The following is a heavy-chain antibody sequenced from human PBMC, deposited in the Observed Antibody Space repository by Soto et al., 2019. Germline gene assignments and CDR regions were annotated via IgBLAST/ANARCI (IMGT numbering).Heavy chain of an antibody. J-gene: IGHJ5*01. D-gene: IGHD4-4*01. CDR2: ISSSGESI. CDR3: ARETVSLDWFDS. V-gene: IGHV3-11*01. Sequence: LRLSCVVSGFTFSDHYMSWIRQAPGKGLEWISFISSSGESIDYADSVKGRFTISRDNVRNSVYLQMTSLTVEDTAIYYCARETVSLDWFDSWGQGTLVTVSS. CDR1: GFTFSDHY.